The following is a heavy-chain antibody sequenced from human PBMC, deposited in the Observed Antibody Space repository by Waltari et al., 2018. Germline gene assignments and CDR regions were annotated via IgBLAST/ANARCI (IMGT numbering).Heavy chain of an antibody. D-gene: IGHD3-3*01. CDR3: ARLYRAFGVVINLPDY. J-gene: IGHJ4*02. Sequence: EVQLVQSGAEVKKPGESLRISCKGSGYSFTSYWISWVRQMPGKGLEWMGRSDPSDSDTNYSPSFQGHVTISADKSISTAYLQWSSLKASDTAMYYCARLYRAFGVVINLPDYWGQGTLVTVSS. CDR1: GYSFTSYW. CDR2: SDPSDSDT. V-gene: IGHV5-10-1*03.